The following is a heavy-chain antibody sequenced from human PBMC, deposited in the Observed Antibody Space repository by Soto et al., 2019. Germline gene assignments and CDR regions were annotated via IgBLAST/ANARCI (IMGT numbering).Heavy chain of an antibody. CDR1: GFTFSSHV. CDR2: IWNDGRNK. D-gene: IGHD1-7*01. Sequence: QVQLVESGGGVVQPGTSLRLSCAASGFTFSSHVMHWVRQAPGKGLQWAAVIWNDGRNKQYADSVKGRFTISRDNSKNTLYLQMNSLRAEDTAVYYCAREVGYNWNYNRYDAFDMWGQGTMVTVSS. CDR3: AREVGYNWNYNRYDAFDM. J-gene: IGHJ3*02. V-gene: IGHV3-33*01.